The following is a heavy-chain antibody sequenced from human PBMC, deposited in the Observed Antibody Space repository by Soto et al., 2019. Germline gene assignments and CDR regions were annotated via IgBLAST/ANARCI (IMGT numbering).Heavy chain of an antibody. CDR1: GFSLSNYG. CDR2: ISNDGSNK. V-gene: IGHV3-30*18. CDR3: AKGGRQWLVTSDFNY. J-gene: IGHJ4*02. D-gene: IGHD6-19*01. Sequence: PGGSLGLSCAASGFSLSNYGMHWVRQAPGKGLEWVAVISNDGSNKYYADSVKGRFTISRDNSKNTLYLQMNSLRAEDTAVYYCAKGGRQWLVTSDFNYWGQGALVTVSS.